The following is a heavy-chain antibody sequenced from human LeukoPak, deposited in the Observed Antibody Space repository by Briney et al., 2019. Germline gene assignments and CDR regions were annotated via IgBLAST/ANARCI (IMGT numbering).Heavy chain of an antibody. CDR1: GFTFSNYE. CDR2: ISSSDSTI. V-gene: IGHV3-48*03. Sequence: PGGSLRLSCAASGFTFSNYEMHWVRQAPGKGLEWVSYISSSDSTIYYADSVKGRFTISRDNSKNTLYLQMNSLRAEDTAVYYCARERIAARWFDPWGQGTLVTVSS. J-gene: IGHJ5*02. CDR3: ARERIAARWFDP. D-gene: IGHD6-6*01.